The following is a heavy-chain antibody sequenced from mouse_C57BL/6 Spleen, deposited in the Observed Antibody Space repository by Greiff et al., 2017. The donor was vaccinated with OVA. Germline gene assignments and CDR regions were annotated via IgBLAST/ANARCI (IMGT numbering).Heavy chain of an antibody. CDR2: IYPGDGDT. D-gene: IGHD2-5*01. V-gene: IGHV1-82*01. Sequence: VKLVESGPELVKPGASVKISCKASGYAFSSSWMNWVKQRPGKGLEWIGRIYPGDGDTNYNGKFKGKATLTADKSSSTAYMQLSSLTSEDSAVYFCARGYSNGGYDFDDWGKGTTLTVSS. CDR1: GYAFSSSW. J-gene: IGHJ2*01. CDR3: ARGYSNGGYDFDD.